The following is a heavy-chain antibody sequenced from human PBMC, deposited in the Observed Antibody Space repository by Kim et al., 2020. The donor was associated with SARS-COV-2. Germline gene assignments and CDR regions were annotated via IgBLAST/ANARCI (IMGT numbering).Heavy chain of an antibody. Sequence: ASVKVSCKASGYTFTSYAMHWVRQAPGQRLEWMGWINAGNGNTKYSQKSQGRVTITRDTSASTAYMELSSLRSEDTAVYYCAYGSGSYYPHYGMDVWGQGTTITVSS. J-gene: IGHJ6*02. D-gene: IGHD3-10*01. CDR2: INAGNGNT. CDR1: GYTFTSYA. CDR3: AYGSGSYYPHYGMDV. V-gene: IGHV1-3*01.